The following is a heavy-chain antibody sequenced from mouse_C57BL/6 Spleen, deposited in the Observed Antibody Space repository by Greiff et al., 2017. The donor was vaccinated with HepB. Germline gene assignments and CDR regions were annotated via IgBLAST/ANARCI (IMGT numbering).Heavy chain of an antibody. D-gene: IGHD1-2*01. Sequence: QVQLKESGAELVRPGASVKLSCKASGYTFTDYYINWVKQRPGQGLEWIARIYPGSGNTYYNEKFKGKATLTAEKSSSTAYMQLSSLTSEDSAVYFCARRGITTADYWGQGTTLTVSS. CDR3: ARRGITTADY. V-gene: IGHV1-76*01. J-gene: IGHJ2*01. CDR2: IYPGSGNT. CDR1: GYTFTDYY.